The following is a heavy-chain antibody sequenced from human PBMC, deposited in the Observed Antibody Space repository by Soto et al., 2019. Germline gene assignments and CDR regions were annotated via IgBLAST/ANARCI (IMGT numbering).Heavy chain of an antibody. V-gene: IGHV3-30*18. D-gene: IGHD1-26*01. Sequence: QVQLVESGGGMVQPGKSLRLSCVASGFTFSTYGMHWVRQAPGKGLEWVAVISYDGSNKYCADSVKGRFTISRDNSKNTLYLQMNSLRAEDTAIYYCAKAVGATQRGYFDSWGQGTLVTVSS. CDR1: GFTFSTYG. J-gene: IGHJ4*02. CDR2: ISYDGSNK. CDR3: AKAVGATQRGYFDS.